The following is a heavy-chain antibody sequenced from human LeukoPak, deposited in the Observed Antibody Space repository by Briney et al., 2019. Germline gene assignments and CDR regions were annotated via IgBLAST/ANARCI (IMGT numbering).Heavy chain of an antibody. CDR1: GYTFTGYY. Sequence: LGASVKVSCKASGYTFTGYYMHWVRQAPGQGLEGMGWINPNSGGTNYAQKFQGRVTMTRDTSISTAYMELSRLRSEDTAVFYCARGPHKRTYDRDNWFDPWGQRTLVTASS. CDR2: INPNSGGT. CDR3: ARGPHKRTYDRDNWFDP. D-gene: IGHD3-3*01. J-gene: IGHJ5*02. V-gene: IGHV1-2*02.